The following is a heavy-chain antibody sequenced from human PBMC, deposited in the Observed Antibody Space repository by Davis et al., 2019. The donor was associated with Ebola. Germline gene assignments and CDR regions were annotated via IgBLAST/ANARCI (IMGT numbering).Heavy chain of an antibody. CDR1: GGSISSSSYY. Sequence: MPSETLSLTCTVSGGSISSSSYYWSWIRQPPGKGLEWIGYIYYSGSTNYNPSLKSRVTISVDTSKNQFSLKLSSVTAADTAVYYCARGSFLSYGTFDYWGQGTLVTVSS. CDR2: IYYSGST. J-gene: IGHJ4*02. V-gene: IGHV4-61*05. D-gene: IGHD5-18*01. CDR3: ARGSFLSYGTFDY.